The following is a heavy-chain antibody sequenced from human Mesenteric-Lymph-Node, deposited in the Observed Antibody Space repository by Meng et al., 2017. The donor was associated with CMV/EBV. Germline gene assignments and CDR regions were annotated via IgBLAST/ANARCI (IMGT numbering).Heavy chain of an antibody. CDR2: ISSSSSYI. Sequence: GESLKISCAASGFTFSSYSLNWVRQAPGKGLEWVSFISSSSSYIYYADSVKGRFTISRDNAKNSPYLQMNSLRAEDTAVYYCARALIFGVVIGSEARFDPWGQGTLVTVSS. CDR3: ARALIFGVVIGSEARFDP. D-gene: IGHD3-3*01. J-gene: IGHJ5*02. V-gene: IGHV3-21*04. CDR1: GFTFSSYS.